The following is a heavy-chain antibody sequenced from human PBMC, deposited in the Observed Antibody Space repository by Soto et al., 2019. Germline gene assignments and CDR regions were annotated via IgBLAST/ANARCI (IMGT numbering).Heavy chain of an antibody. CDR3: STWEERYFQD. CDR2: ISHDGSHK. J-gene: IGHJ1*01. CDR1: GFTFNSFT. D-gene: IGHD1-26*01. Sequence: QVQLVESGGGVVQPGRSLRLSCAASGFTFNSFTMHWVRQAPGKGLEWVAVISHDGSHKYSADSVKGRFTISRDDSKNTLYLQMSCLRVDDTAIYHCSTWEERYFQDWGQGTLVTVSS. V-gene: IGHV3-30-3*01.